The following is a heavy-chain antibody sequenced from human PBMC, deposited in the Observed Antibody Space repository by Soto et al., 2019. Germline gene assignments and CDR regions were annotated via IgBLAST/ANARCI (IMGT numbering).Heavy chain of an antibody. V-gene: IGHV1-69*01. CDR3: ARCEAAAATSGMDF. Sequence: QVQLVQSGAEVKKPGYSVKVSCKASGGTFSTYGINWVRQAPGQGLEWLGGIIPIFDTTNYPQKFQSKFTMTTDESTSTAYMELSGLRSEGTAVNDCARCEAAAATSGMDFWGQGTTVTVSS. CDR1: GGTFSTYG. D-gene: IGHD6-13*01. CDR2: IIPIFDTT. J-gene: IGHJ6*02.